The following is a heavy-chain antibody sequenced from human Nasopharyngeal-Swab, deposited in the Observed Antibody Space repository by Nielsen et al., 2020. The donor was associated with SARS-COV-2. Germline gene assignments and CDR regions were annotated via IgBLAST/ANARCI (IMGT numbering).Heavy chain of an antibody. V-gene: IGHV4-39*07. CDR1: GGSISSSSYY. CDR3: ARKRYNWNYDY. D-gene: IGHD1-7*01. J-gene: IGHJ4*02. Sequence: SETLSLTCTVSGGSISSSSYYWGWIRQPPGKGLEWIGSIYYSGSTYYNPSLKSRVTISVDTSKNQFSLKLSSVTAVDTAVYYCARKRYNWNYDYWGQGTLVTVSS. CDR2: IYYSGST.